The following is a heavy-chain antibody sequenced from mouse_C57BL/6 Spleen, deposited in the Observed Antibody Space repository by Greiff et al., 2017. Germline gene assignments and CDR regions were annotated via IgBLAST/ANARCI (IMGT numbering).Heavy chain of an antibody. CDR2: ISDGGSYT. CDR3: ARGGYYSNFLLDY. CDR1: GFTFSSYA. Sequence: EVMLVESGGGLVKPGGSLKLSCAASGFTFSSYAMSWVRQTPEKRLEWVATISDGGSYTYYPDNVKGRFTISRDNAKNTLYLQMSHLKSEDTAMYYCARGGYYSNFLLDYWGQGTTLTVSS. D-gene: IGHD2-5*01. J-gene: IGHJ2*01. V-gene: IGHV5-4*03.